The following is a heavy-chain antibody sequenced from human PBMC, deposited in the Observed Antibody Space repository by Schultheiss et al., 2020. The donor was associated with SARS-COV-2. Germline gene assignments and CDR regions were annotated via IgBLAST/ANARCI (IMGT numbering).Heavy chain of an antibody. CDR3: ARVSGDSSGYYGDFPSLDAFEI. D-gene: IGHD3-22*01. J-gene: IGHJ3*02. CDR2: IYYSGST. V-gene: IGHV4-30-4*08. CDR1: GGSISDYY. Sequence: SETLSLTCTVSGGSISDYYWSWIRQHPGKGLEWIGYIYYSGSTYYNPSLKSRVTISVDTSKNQFSLKLSSVTAADTAVYYCARVSGDSSGYYGDFPSLDAFEIWGQATMVTVAS.